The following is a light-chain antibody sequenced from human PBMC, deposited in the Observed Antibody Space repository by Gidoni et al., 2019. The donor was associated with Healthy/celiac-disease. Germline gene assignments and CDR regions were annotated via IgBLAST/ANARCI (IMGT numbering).Light chain of an antibody. CDR2: RNS. CDR1: NIGSKH. V-gene: IGLV3-9*01. Sequence: SYKLTQPLSVSLALGQTARITCGGNNIGSKHVHWYQQKPGQAPVMVIYRNSNRPSGIPERFSGSNSGNTATLTISRAQAGDEADYYCQVWDSNTVVFATGTKVTVL. CDR3: QVWDSNTVV. J-gene: IGLJ1*01.